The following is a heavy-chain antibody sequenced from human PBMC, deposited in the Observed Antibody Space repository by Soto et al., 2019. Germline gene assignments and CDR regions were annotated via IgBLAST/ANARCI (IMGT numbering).Heavy chain of an antibody. D-gene: IGHD6-13*01. CDR3: ARDLRSSSWYGLPYFDY. CDR2: IKQDGSEK. CDR1: GFTFSSYW. Sequence: GGSLRLSCAASGFTFSSYWMSWVRQAPGKGLEWVANIKQDGSEKYYVDSVKGRFTISRDNAKNSLYLQMNSLRAEDTAVYYCARDLRSSSWYGLPYFDYWGQGTLVTVSS. V-gene: IGHV3-7*01. J-gene: IGHJ4*02.